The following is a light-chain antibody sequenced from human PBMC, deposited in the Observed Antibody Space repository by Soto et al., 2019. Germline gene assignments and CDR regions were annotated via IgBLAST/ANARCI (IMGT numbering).Light chain of an antibody. CDR2: TAS. V-gene: IGKV1-6*01. Sequence: AIQMTQSPSSLSASVGDRVTITCRASQGIRHDLAWYQRKPGKAPKLLIYTASSLQNGVPPRLSGSGSDTVFTLTIYSLQPEDFATYYCLQDFSFPLTVGGGTNVDIK. CDR3: LQDFSFPLT. J-gene: IGKJ4*01. CDR1: QGIRHD.